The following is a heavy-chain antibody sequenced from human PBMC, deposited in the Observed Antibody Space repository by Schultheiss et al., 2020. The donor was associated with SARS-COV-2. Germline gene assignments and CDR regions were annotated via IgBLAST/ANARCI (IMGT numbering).Heavy chain of an antibody. V-gene: IGHV3-48*01. CDR1: GFTVSSNY. D-gene: IGHD3-22*01. CDR2: ISSSSSTI. CDR3: ARDRSFASSGFDY. Sequence: GESLKISCAASGFTVSSNYMSWVRQAPGKGLEWVSYISSSSSTIYYADSVKGRFTISRDNSKNTLYLQMNSLRAEDTAVYYCARDRSFASSGFDYWGQGTLVTVSS. J-gene: IGHJ4*02.